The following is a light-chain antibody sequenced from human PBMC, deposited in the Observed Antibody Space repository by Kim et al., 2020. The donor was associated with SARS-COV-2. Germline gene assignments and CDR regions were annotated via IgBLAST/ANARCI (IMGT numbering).Light chain of an antibody. J-gene: IGKJ4*01. CDR3: QQYGSSPPGVT. V-gene: IGKV3-20*01. CDR1: QSVGGKY. Sequence: GDRATRACRASQSVGGKYLAWSEQKPGQAPRLRLSGASSRATGTPDRFSGSGSGTDIPLTLSKLDPEGFGVYFCQQYGSSPPGVTFGGGTKLEI. CDR2: GAS.